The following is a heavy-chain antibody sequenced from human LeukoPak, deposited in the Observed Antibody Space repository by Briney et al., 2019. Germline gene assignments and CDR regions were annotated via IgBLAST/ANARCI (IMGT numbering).Heavy chain of an antibody. CDR2: IIPMFGTP. CDR3: ARGQTHYYDSSGYYYREAFHI. V-gene: IGHV1-69*06. D-gene: IGHD3-22*01. J-gene: IGHJ3*02. Sequence: PVKVSCKASGGAFSSYAINWVRQAPVQGLEWMGGIIPMFGTPNYAQKFQGRVTITADRSTSTAYMELSSLRSDDTAVYYCARGQTHYYDSSGYYYREAFHIWGQGTMVTVSS. CDR1: GGAFSSYA.